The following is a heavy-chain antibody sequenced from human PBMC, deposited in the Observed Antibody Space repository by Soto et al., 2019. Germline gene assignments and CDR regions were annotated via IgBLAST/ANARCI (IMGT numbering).Heavy chain of an antibody. CDR2: IYYSGYT. V-gene: IGHV4-30-4*01. D-gene: IGHD2-21*02. J-gene: IGHJ4*02. Sequence: QVQLQESGPGLVKPSQTLSLTCTVSGESISRADYKWSWIRQPPGKGLEWIGYIYYSGYTYNNPSLKSRLTMSVDTSKNQFFLKLSSVTAADTAVYYCARSCDFVAFDYWGQGTLVTVS. CDR1: GESISRADYK. CDR3: ARSCDFVAFDY.